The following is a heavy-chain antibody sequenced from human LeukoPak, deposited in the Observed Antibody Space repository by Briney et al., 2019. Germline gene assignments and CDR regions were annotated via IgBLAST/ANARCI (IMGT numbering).Heavy chain of an antibody. CDR3: ARELATSEYYYYYGMDV. V-gene: IGHV1-69*04. CDR2: IIPIFGIA. J-gene: IGHJ6*02. Sequence: VASVKVSCKASGGTFSSYAISWVRQAPGQGLEWMGRIIPIFGIANYAQKFQGRVTITADKSTSTAYMELSSLRSEDTAVYYCARELATSEYYYYYGMDVWGRGTTVTVSS. CDR1: GGTFSSYA.